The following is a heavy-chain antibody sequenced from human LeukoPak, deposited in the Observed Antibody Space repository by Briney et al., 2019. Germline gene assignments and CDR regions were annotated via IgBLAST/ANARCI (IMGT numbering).Heavy chain of an antibody. V-gene: IGHV3-48*03. CDR2: ISSSGSTI. J-gene: IGHJ5*02. CDR1: GFTFSSYE. CDR3: ARFIGYCSGGSCSHWFDP. Sequence: GGSLRLSCAASGFTFSSYEMNWVRQAPGKGLEWVSYISSSGSTIYYADSVKGRFTISRDSAKNSLYLQMNSLRAEDTAVYYCARFIGYCSGGSCSHWFDPWGQGTLVTVSS. D-gene: IGHD2-15*01.